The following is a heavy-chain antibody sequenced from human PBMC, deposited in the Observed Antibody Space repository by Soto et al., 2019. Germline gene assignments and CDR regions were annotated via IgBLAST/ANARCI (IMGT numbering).Heavy chain of an antibody. V-gene: IGHV1-2*04. CDR1: GYSFTDYH. Sequence: ASVKVSCKASGYSFTDYHIHWVRQAPGQGLEWLGRINPKGGGTSTAQKFQGWVTMTRDRSISTVYMELTRLRSDDTAVYFCARGHSTXCSNGVCSFFYNHEMDVWGQGTTVTVSS. CDR2: INPKGGGT. D-gene: IGHD2-8*01. J-gene: IGHJ6*02. CDR3: ARGHSTXCSNGVCSFFYNHEMDV.